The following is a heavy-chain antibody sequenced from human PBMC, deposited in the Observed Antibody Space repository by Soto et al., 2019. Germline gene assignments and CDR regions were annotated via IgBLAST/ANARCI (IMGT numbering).Heavy chain of an antibody. D-gene: IGHD3-3*01. J-gene: IGHJ2*01. Sequence: ESLKISCKGSGYTFTDYWIGWVRQMPGKGLEWMGIIYPGDSDTKYSPSFQGHVTISVDESINTAYLQWGSLKASDSAMYYCARQYYDFWSGSYTGSSYFDLWGRGTLVTVSS. CDR1: GYTFTDYW. CDR3: ARQYYDFWSGSYTGSSYFDL. CDR2: IYPGDSDT. V-gene: IGHV5-51*01.